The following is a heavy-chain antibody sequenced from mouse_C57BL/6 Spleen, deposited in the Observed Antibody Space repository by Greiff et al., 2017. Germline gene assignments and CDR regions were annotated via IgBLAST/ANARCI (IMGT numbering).Heavy chain of an antibody. CDR3: ARHNATVVAEDD. V-gene: IGHV5-6*01. D-gene: IGHD1-1*01. CDR1: GFTFSSYG. Sequence: EVKVVESGGDLVKPGGSLKLSCAASGFTFSSYGMSWVRQTPDKRLEWVATISSGGSYTYYPDSVKGRFTISRDNAKNTLYLQMSSLKSEDTAMYYCARHNATVVAEDDWGQGTTLTVSS. J-gene: IGHJ2*01. CDR2: ISSGGSYT.